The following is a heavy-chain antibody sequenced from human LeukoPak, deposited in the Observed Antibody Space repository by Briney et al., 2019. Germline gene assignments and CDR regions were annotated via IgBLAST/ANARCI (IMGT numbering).Heavy chain of an antibody. J-gene: IGHJ5*02. CDR3: ARGRIVVVPAAWAYINWFDP. Sequence: SETLSLTCAVYGGSFSGYYWSWIRQPPGKGLEWIGEINHSGSTNYNPSLKSRVTISVDTSKNQFSLKLSSMTAADTAVYYCARGRIVVVPAAWAYINWFDPWGQGTLVTVSS. D-gene: IGHD2-2*01. CDR2: INHSGST. CDR1: GGSFSGYY. V-gene: IGHV4-34*01.